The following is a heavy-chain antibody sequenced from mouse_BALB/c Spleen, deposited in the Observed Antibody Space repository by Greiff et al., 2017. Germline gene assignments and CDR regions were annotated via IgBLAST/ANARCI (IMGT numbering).Heavy chain of an antibody. CDR3: ARDGSSSGAMDY. Sequence: EVHLVESGGGLVKPGGSLKLSCAASGFTFSSYAMSWVRQTPEKRLEWVASISSGGSTYYPDSVKGRFTISRDNARNILYLQMSSLRSEDTAMYYCARDGSSSGAMDYWGQGTSVTVSS. CDR1: GFTFSSYA. CDR2: ISSGGST. V-gene: IGHV5-6-5*01. D-gene: IGHD1-1*01. J-gene: IGHJ4*01.